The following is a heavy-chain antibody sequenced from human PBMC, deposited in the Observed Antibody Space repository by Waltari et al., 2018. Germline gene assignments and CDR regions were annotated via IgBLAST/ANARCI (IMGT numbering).Heavy chain of an antibody. Sequence: QVQLQQWGAGLLKPSETLSLTCAVYGGSFSGYYWRWIRQPPGRGLEWIGEINHSGSTNYNPSLKSRVTISVDTSKNQFSLKLSSVTAADTAVYYCAREEVSWQLWLRTPPDYWGQGTLVTVSS. V-gene: IGHV4-34*01. CDR2: INHSGST. CDR1: GGSFSGYY. D-gene: IGHD5-18*01. CDR3: AREEVSWQLWLRTPPDY. J-gene: IGHJ4*02.